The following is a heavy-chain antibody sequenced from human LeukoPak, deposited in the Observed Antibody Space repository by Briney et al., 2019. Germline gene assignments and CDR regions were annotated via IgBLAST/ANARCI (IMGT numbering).Heavy chain of an antibody. CDR2: ISNDGSNK. V-gene: IGHV3-30*03. CDR3: ATTRYDAFDI. CDR1: GFTFSSYG. D-gene: IGHD4-17*01. J-gene: IGHJ3*02. Sequence: GRSLRLSCAASGFTFSSYGMHWVRQAPGKGLEWVAVISNDGSNKYYADSVKRRFTISRDNSKNTLCLQMNSLRAEDTAVYYCATTRYDAFDIWGQGTMVTVSS.